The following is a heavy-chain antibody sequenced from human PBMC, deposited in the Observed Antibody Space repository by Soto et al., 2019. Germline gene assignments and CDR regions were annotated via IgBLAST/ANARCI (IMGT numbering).Heavy chain of an antibody. CDR1: GGTFSSYA. CDR3: ARGRRGYSYGFYYYYGMDV. J-gene: IGHJ6*02. V-gene: IGHV1-69*01. Sequence: QVQLVQSGAEVKKPGSSVKVSCKASGGTFSSYAISWVRQAPGQGLEWMGGIIPIFGTANYAQKFQGRVTITADESTSTAYMELSSLRSEDTDVYYSARGRRGYSYGFYYYYGMDVWGQGTTVTVSS. D-gene: IGHD5-18*01. CDR2: IIPIFGTA.